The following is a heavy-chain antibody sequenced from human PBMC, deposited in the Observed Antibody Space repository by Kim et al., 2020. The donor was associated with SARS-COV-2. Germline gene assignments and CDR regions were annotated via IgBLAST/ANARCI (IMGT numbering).Heavy chain of an antibody. CDR2: IYSGGST. V-gene: IGHV3-53*01. CDR3: ARGEKSVVAGIIDAFDI. J-gene: IGHJ3*02. Sequence: GGSLRLSCAASGFTVSSNYMSWVRQAPGKGLEWVSVIYSGGSTYYADSVKGRFTISRDNSKNTLYLQMNSLRAEDTAVYYCARGEKSVVAGIIDAFDIWGQGTMVTVSS. D-gene: IGHD2-15*01. CDR1: GFTVSSNY.